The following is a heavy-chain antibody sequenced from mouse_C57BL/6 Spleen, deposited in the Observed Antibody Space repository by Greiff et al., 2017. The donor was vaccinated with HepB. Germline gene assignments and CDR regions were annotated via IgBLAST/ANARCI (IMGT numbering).Heavy chain of an antibody. CDR2: IWWDDDK. CDR3: ARGARQLRGAGVFDY. V-gene: IGHV8-8*01. CDR1: GFSLSTFGMG. D-gene: IGHD3-2*02. Sequence: QVTLKVSGPGILQPSQTLSLTCSFSGFSLSTFGMGVGWIRQPSGKGLEWLAHIWWDDDKYYNPALKSRLTISKDTSKNQVFRKIANVDTADTATYYCARGARQLRGAGVFDYWGQGTTLTVSS. J-gene: IGHJ2*01.